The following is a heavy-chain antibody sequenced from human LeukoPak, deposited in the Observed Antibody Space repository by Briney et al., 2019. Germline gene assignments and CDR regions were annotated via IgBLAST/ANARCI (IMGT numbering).Heavy chain of an antibody. Sequence: PSETLSLTCSVSGGSIRSSSYYWGWIRQPPGKGLEWIGSIYYSGSTYYNPSLKSRVTISVDTSKNQFSLKLSSVTAADTAVYYCARHGSGSYYRWFDPWGQGTLVTVSS. J-gene: IGHJ5*02. D-gene: IGHD3-10*01. CDR1: GGSIRSSSYY. CDR3: ARHGSGSYYRWFDP. V-gene: IGHV4-39*01. CDR2: IYYSGST.